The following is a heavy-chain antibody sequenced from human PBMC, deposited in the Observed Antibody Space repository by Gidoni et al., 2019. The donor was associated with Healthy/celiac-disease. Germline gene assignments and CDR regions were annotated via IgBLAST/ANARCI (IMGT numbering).Heavy chain of an antibody. CDR1: GYTFTSYD. V-gene: IGHV1-8*01. J-gene: IGHJ4*02. D-gene: IGHD6-6*01. CDR3: ARVGYSSSPVVRRFDY. Sequence: QVQLVQSGAEVKKPGASVKVSCQASGYTFTSYDINWVRQATGQGLEWMGWMNPNSGNTGYAQKFQGRVTMTRNTSISTAYMELSSLRSEDTAVYYCARVGYSSSPVVRRFDYWGQGTLVTVSS. CDR2: MNPNSGNT.